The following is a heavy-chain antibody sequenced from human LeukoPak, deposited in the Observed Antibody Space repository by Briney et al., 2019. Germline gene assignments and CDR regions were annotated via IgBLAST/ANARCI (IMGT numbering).Heavy chain of an antibody. J-gene: IGHJ5*02. CDR1: GFTFSSYA. Sequence: PGGSLRLSCAASGFTFSSYAMSWVRQAPGKGLEWVSAISGSGGSTYYADSVKGRFTISRDNSKNTLYLQMNSLRAEDTAVYYCAKSNSSWYSAANNWFDPWGQGTLVTVSS. CDR3: AKSNSSWYSAANNWFDP. D-gene: IGHD6-13*01. CDR2: ISGSGGST. V-gene: IGHV3-23*01.